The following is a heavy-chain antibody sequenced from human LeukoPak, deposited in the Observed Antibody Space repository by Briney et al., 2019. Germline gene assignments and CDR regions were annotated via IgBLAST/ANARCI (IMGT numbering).Heavy chain of an antibody. V-gene: IGHV1-46*01. J-gene: IGHJ4*02. CDR2: INPSGGST. Sequence: ASVKVSCKASGGTFSSYAISWVRQAPGQGLEWMGIINPSGGSTSYAQKFQGRVTMTRDTSTSTVYMELSSLRSEDTAVYYCAREGNGAYYFDYWGQGTLVTVSS. CDR3: AREGNGAYYFDY. D-gene: IGHD1-26*01. CDR1: GGTFSSYA.